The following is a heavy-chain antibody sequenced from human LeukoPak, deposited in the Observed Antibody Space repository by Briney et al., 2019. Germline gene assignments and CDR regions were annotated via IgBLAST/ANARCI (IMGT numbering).Heavy chain of an antibody. V-gene: IGHV1-2*02. CDR2: INPNSGGT. CDR3: ARGTYDYGDEYYFDY. J-gene: IGHJ4*02. CDR1: AYTFTGYY. Sequence: GASVKVSCKASAYTFTGYYMRWVRQAPGQGLEWMGWINPNSGGTNYAQKFQGRVTITRDTSISTAYMELSRLRSDDTAVYYCARGTYDYGDEYYFDYWGQGTLVTVSS. D-gene: IGHD4-17*01.